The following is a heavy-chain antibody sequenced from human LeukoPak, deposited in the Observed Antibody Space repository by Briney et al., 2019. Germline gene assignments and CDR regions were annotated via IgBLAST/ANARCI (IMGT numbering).Heavy chain of an antibody. CDR2: IYHSGST. CDR3: ARDRNDDILTGDALDY. CDR1: GGSISSYY. V-gene: IGHV4-38-2*02. D-gene: IGHD3-9*01. J-gene: IGHJ4*02. Sequence: PSETLSLTCTVSGGSISSYYWSWIRQPPGKGLEWIGSIYHSGSTYYNPSLKSRVTISVDTSKNQFSLKLSSVTAADTAVYYCARDRNDDILTGDALDYWGQGTLVTVSS.